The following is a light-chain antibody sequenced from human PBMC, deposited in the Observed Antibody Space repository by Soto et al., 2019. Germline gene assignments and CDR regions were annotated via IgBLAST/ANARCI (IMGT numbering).Light chain of an antibody. Sequence: TVMTQSPATLSVSPGERATLSCRASQSVNTKLAWYQQKPGQAPRLLIYDVSTRATGIPVRFSGSGSGTEFTLTISSLQSEDFAVYYCQQYNDWPPWTFGQGTKVEIK. V-gene: IGKV3-15*01. J-gene: IGKJ1*01. CDR3: QQYNDWPPWT. CDR1: QSVNTK. CDR2: DVS.